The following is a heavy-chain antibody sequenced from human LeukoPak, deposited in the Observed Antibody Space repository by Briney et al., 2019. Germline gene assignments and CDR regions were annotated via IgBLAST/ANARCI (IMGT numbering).Heavy chain of an antibody. J-gene: IGHJ4*02. CDR1: GDSFSSDSAA. Sequence: SQTLSLTCAISGDSFSSDSAAWNWIRQSPSRGLEWLARTYFRSKWYYDYALAVKGRITINPDTSKNQFPLQLNSVTPEDTAVYFCARDPVGGSTIFDSWGQGTLVTVSS. CDR2: TYFRSKWYY. V-gene: IGHV6-1*01. D-gene: IGHD1-26*01. CDR3: ARDPVGGSTIFDS.